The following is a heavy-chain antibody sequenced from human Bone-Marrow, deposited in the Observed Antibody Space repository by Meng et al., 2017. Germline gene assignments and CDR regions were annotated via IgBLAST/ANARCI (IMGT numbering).Heavy chain of an antibody. V-gene: IGHV4-59*01. Sequence: GSLRPSCTVPGGPISSYYWSWIRQPPGKGLEWIGYIYYSGSTNYNPSLKSRVTISVDTSKNQFSLKLSSVTAADTAVYYCARVLENSSGWYTDYYYGMDVWGQGTTVTVSS. J-gene: IGHJ6*02. D-gene: IGHD6-19*01. CDR2: IYYSGST. CDR3: ARVLENSSGWYTDYYYGMDV. CDR1: GGPISSYY.